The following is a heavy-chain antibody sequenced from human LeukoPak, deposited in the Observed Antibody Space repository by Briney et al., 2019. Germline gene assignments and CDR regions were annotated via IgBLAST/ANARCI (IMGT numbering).Heavy chain of an antibody. CDR2: ISSSSSYI. CDR3: ATGFRQPYAPFDY. J-gene: IGHJ4*02. D-gene: IGHD3-3*01. CDR1: GFTFSSYS. V-gene: IGHV3-21*01. Sequence: PGGSLRLSCAASGFTFSSYSMNWVRQAPGKGLEWVSSISSSSSYIYYADSVKGRFTISRDNAKNSLYLQMNSLRAEDTAVYYCATGFRQPYAPFDYWGQGTLVTVSS.